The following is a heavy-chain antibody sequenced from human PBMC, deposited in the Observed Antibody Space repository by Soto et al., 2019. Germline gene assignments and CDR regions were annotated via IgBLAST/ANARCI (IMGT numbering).Heavy chain of an antibody. V-gene: IGHV2-5*02. Sequence: QITLTESGPVLVKPTETLTLTCTFSGFSLSTGRVGVAWIRQPPGKALEWLAVIYWDDDKRYSPPQQSRLTIVKDTPNNHLFLLITYVDPVDTGTYYCALVIITYCGFVECDAFYVLGQGAIVTVSS. CDR1: GFSLSTGRVG. CDR2: IYWDDDK. D-gene: IGHD3-16*01. CDR3: ALVIITYCGFVECDAFYV. J-gene: IGHJ3*01.